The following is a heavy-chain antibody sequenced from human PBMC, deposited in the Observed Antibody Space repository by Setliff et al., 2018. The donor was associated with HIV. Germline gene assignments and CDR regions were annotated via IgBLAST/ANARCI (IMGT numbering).Heavy chain of an antibody. D-gene: IGHD6-13*01. CDR1: AVSIGGYS. V-gene: IGHV4-4*09. CDR2: IYSTDTT. J-gene: IGHJ4*02. Sequence: PSETLSLTCTVSAVSIGGYSWSWIRQSPGKGLEWIGSIYSTDTTNHNPSLESRVTISVDKSKNQFSLKLNSVTAAYTAVYFWARHAAAAPFRYWGQGTLV. CDR3: ARHAAAAPFRY.